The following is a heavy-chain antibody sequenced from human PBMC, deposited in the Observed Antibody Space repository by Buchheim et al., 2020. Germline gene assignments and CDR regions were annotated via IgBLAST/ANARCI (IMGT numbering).Heavy chain of an antibody. CDR2: ISYDGNKK. Sequence: QVQLVESGGGVVQTGRSLRLSCAASGFTFSSYGMHWVRQAPGKGLEWVALISYDGNKKYFADSVKGRFTIPRDNSKNMLYLQMSSLKTEDTAIYYCAKNRDPYLYLREFDYWGQGTL. V-gene: IGHV3-30*18. CDR3: AKNRDPYLYLREFDY. CDR1: GFTFSSYG. D-gene: IGHD2-2*02. J-gene: IGHJ4*02.